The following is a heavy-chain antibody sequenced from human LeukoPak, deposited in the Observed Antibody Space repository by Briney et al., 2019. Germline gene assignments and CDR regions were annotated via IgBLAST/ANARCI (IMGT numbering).Heavy chain of an antibody. CDR2: MHPGNGNT. V-gene: IGHV1-2*02. D-gene: IGHD2-21*02. J-gene: IGHJ4*02. CDR1: GYRFISNY. CDR3: AREGSYCVGGDCYSFDF. Sequence: ASVNVSCNASGYRFISNYIQWVRQAPGLGPEWMGWMHPGNGNTRYAEKFQGRVTMTRDTSINTAYMDLSSIRSDDTAVYYCAREGSYCVGGDCYSFDFWGQGTLITVSS.